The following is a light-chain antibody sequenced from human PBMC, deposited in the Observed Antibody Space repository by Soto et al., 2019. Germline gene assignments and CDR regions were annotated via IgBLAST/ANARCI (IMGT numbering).Light chain of an antibody. CDR1: SSNIGSNT. CDR2: SNN. J-gene: IGLJ1*01. CDR3: AAWDDSLNGFYV. V-gene: IGLV1-44*01. Sequence: QSVLTQPPSASGTPWQRATISCSGRSSNIGSNTVNWYQQLPGTAPKLLIYSNNQRPSGVPDRFSGSKSGTSASLAISGLQSEDEADYYCAAWDDSLNGFYVFGTGTKVTVL.